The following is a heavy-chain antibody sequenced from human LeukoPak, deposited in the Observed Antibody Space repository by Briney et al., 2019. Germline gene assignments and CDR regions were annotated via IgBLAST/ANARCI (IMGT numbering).Heavy chain of an antibody. CDR1: GFTFDDYA. V-gene: IGHV3-9*01. Sequence: QAGRSLRLSCAASGFTFDDYAMHWVRQAPGKGLEWVSGISWNSGSIGYADPVKGRFTISRDNAKNSLYLQMNSLRAEDTALYYCAKGVMGRAAAGTHRSWFDPWGQGTLVTVSS. CDR2: ISWNSGSI. D-gene: IGHD6-13*01. CDR3: AKGVMGRAAAGTHRSWFDP. J-gene: IGHJ5*02.